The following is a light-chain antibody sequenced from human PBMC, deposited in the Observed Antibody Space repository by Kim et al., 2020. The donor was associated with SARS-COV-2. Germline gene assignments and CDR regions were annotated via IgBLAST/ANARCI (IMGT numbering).Light chain of an antibody. CDR3: KQYDNLPRT. V-gene: IGKV3-20*01. CDR2: DAS. J-gene: IGKJ1*01. CDR1: QSVRGKY. Sequence: PPGERTALSCRASQSVRGKYLDWYQQEPGPAPRLLIYDASSRATGIPDRFSGSGSGTDFTLTINRLTPEDFAVYYCKQYDNLPRTFGPGTKVDIK.